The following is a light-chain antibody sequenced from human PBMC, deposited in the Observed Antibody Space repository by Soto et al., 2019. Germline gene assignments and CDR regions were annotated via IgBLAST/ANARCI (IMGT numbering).Light chain of an antibody. CDR3: QSYDRSLTGLI. J-gene: IGLJ2*01. CDR1: SSDVGGYNY. Sequence: QSVLTQPASVSGSPGQSITISCTGTSSDVGGYNYVSWYQQHPGKGPRLMIYEVSNRPSGVPDRFSGSKSGTSASLAITGLQADDETNYYCQSYDRSLTGLIFGGGTKLTVL. V-gene: IGLV2-14*01. CDR2: EVS.